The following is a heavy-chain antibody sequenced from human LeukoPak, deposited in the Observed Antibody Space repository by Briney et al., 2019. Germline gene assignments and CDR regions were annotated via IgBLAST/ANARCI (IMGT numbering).Heavy chain of an antibody. V-gene: IGHV4-59*01. Sequence: SGTLSLTCNLSGASISNKFWSWIRHPPGKGLEWHGYISYTGTTNYNPSLQSRVTISVDTSKNQLSLRVTSMTAADTAVYYCARDTSGYYGRYESWGQGILVTVSS. J-gene: IGHJ4*02. CDR1: GASISNKF. CDR2: ISYTGTT. D-gene: IGHD3-3*01. CDR3: ARDTSGYYGRYES.